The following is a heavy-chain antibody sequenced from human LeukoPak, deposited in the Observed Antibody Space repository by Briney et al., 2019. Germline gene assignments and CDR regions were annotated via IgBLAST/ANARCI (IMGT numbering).Heavy chain of an antibody. V-gene: IGHV3-74*01. J-gene: IGHJ4*02. CDR1: GFTFGGYW. CDR3: ARDYYGSGDY. D-gene: IGHD3-10*01. Sequence: TGGSLRLSCAASGFTFGGYWMHWVREAPGKGLVWVSRINSDGSTTTYADSVKGRFTTSRDNAKNTLFLQMNSLSVEDTAVYYCARDYYGSGDYWGQGTLVTVSS. CDR2: INSDGSTT.